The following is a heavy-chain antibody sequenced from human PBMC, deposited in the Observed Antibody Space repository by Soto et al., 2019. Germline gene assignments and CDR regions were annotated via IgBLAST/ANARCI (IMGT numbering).Heavy chain of an antibody. CDR1: GFTFNNYW. J-gene: IGHJ6*02. CDR3: ARGGYCSGGSCYSHYYYGMAV. V-gene: IGHV3-74*01. D-gene: IGHD2-15*01. CDR2: INSDGSST. Sequence: EVQLVESGGGLVQPGGSLRLSCAASGFTFNNYWMHWVRQAPGNGLVWVSRINSDGSSTRYADSVKGRFTISRDNAKNTLYLQMNSLRAEDTAVYYCARGGYCSGGSCYSHYYYGMAVWGQGTTVTVSS.